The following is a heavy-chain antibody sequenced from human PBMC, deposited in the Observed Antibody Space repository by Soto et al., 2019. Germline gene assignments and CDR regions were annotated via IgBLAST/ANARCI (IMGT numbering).Heavy chain of an antibody. CDR1: GGVFRNYA. CDR3: ARDRWGSYSFDS. V-gene: IGHV1-69*01. J-gene: IGHJ5*01. Sequence: QVQLVQSGAEVKKPGSSVKVSCKASGGVFRNYAINWVRQAPGQGLEWMGGIIPVFGTADYPQKFQGRVTITADESTTTAYMELASLKTEDQAVYFWARDRWGSYSFDSWGQGTLVTVAS. D-gene: IGHD1-26*01. CDR2: IIPVFGTA.